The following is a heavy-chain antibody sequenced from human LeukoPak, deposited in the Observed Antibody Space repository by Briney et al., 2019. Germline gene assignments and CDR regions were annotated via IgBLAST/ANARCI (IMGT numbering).Heavy chain of an antibody. Sequence: SETLSLTCAVYGGSFSGYYWSWIRQSPGKGLEWIGSIYYGRTTYYNPSLSSRVTISVVTSKNQFSLQLNSVTAADTAIYYCVRHDGRGGATMGALDSWGQGSLVTVSS. CDR2: IYYGRTT. CDR1: GGSFSGYY. D-gene: IGHD5-12*01. CDR3: VRHDGRGGATMGALDS. J-gene: IGHJ4*02. V-gene: IGHV4-34*01.